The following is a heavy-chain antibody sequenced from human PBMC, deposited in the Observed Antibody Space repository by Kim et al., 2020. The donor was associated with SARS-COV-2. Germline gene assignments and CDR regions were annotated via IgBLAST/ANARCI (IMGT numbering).Heavy chain of an antibody. Sequence: YVDSVKGRFTMSRDNAKNSLYLQRSSLRTEDTAIYCCAALDTVQVPGGIWGQGTLVTVSS. J-gene: IGHJ4*02. V-gene: IGHV3-7*01. CDR3: AALDTVQVPGGI. D-gene: IGHD3-10*01.